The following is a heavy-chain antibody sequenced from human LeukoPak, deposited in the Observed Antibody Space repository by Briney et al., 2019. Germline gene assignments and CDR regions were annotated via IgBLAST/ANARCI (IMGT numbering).Heavy chain of an antibody. Sequence: ASVKVSCKASGGTFSSYAISWVRQAPGQGLEWMGRIIPIFGIANYAQKFQGRVTITADKSTSTAHMELSSLRSEDTAVYYCAVESSGYYYGGGVFDYWGQGTLVIVSS. CDR1: GGTFSSYA. D-gene: IGHD3-22*01. CDR2: IIPIFGIA. V-gene: IGHV1-69*04. J-gene: IGHJ4*02. CDR3: AVESSGYYYGGGVFDY.